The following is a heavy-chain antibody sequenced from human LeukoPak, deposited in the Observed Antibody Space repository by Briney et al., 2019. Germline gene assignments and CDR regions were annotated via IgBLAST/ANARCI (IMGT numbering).Heavy chain of an antibody. CDR3: ARGYCSGGSCYSEIPFDY. CDR2: IGSSDSTT. D-gene: IGHD2-15*01. J-gene: IGHJ4*02. CDR1: GFTFSSYE. V-gene: IGHV3-48*03. Sequence: PGGSLRLSCVASGFTFSSYEMNWVRQAPGKGLEWLSYIGSSDSTTHYADSVKGRFTISRDNAKNSLYLQMNSLRVEDTAVYYCARGYCSGGSCYSEIPFDYWGQGTLVTVSS.